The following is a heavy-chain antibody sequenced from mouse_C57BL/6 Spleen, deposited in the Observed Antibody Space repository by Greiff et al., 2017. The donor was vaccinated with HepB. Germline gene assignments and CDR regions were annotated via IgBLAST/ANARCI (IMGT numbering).Heavy chain of an antibody. CDR1: GYTFTDYY. V-gene: IGHV1-19*01. J-gene: IGHJ2*01. CDR2: IHPYNGGT. CDR3: ARERGYGSSPFDY. D-gene: IGHD1-1*01. Sequence: EVQLQQSGPVLVKPGASVKLSCKASGYTFTDYYMNWVKQSHGQSLEWIGVIHPYNGGTNYNQKFKGKATLTVDKSSSTAYLELNSLTAEDSAAYYCARERGYGSSPFDYWGQGTTLTVSS.